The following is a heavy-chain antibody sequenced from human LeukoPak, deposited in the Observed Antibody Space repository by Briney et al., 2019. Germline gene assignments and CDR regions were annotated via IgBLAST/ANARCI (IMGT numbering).Heavy chain of an antibody. CDR2: IYPGDSDT. CDR1: GYSFTSYW. CDR3: ARSRREAGTLGYYYYYYYMDV. V-gene: IGHV5-51*01. D-gene: IGHD6-19*01. J-gene: IGHJ6*03. Sequence: GESLKISCKGSGYSFTSYWIGWVRQMPGKGLEWMGIIYPGDSDTRYSPSFQGQVTISADKSISTAYLQWSSLKASDTAMYYCARSRREAGTLGYYYYYYYMDVWGKGTTVTVSS.